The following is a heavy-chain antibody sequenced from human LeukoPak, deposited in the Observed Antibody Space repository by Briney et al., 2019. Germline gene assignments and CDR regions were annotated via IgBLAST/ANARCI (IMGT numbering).Heavy chain of an antibody. CDR2: ISYDGSNK. CDR1: GFTFSSCT. Sequence: GGPLRLSCAASGFTFSSCTMHWVRQAPGKGLEWVAVISYDGSNKYYADSVKGRFTISRDNSQNTLYLQMNSLRAEDTAVYYCARDPSGSYFSSGIDYWGQGILVTVPS. V-gene: IGHV3-30-3*01. J-gene: IGHJ4*02. D-gene: IGHD1-26*01. CDR3: ARDPSGSYFSSGIDY.